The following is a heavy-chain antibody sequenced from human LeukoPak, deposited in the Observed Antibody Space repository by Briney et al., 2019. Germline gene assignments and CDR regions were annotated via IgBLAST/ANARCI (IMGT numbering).Heavy chain of an antibody. D-gene: IGHD3-3*01. CDR2: ISTSGSTI. J-gene: IGHJ6*02. CDR3: ARVGSGYYPRSGYYYYGMDV. V-gene: IGHV3-48*03. Sequence: PGGSLRLSCAASGFTFSSYEMNWVRQAPGKGLEWVSYISTSGSTIDYADSVKGRFTISRDNAKNSLYLQMNSLRAEDTAVYYCARVGSGYYPRSGYYYYGMDVWGQGTTVTVSS. CDR1: GFTFSSYE.